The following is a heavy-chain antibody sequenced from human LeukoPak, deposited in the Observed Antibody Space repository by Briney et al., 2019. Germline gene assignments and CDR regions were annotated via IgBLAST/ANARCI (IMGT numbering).Heavy chain of an antibody. CDR2: IYPSDSDT. CDR3: ASLSGYRSPMN. D-gene: IGHD5-24*01. CDR1: GYRFTRYW. Sequence: PGESLNISCKGSGYRFTRYWIGWVRQMPGKGLEWMGIIYPSDSDTRYSPSFQGQVTISADKSINTAYLQWSSLKASDTAMYYCASLSGYRSPMNWGQGTLVTVSS. J-gene: IGHJ4*02. V-gene: IGHV5-51*03.